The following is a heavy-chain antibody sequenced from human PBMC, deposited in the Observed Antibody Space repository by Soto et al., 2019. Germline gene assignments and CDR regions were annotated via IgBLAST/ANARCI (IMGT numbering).Heavy chain of an antibody. CDR1: GASISGYY. Sequence: SETLSLTWTVSGASISGYYWSWIRKSAGKGLEWIGRIYATGTTDYNPSLKSRVMMSVDTSKKQFSLRLRSVTAADTAVYYCVRDGTKTLRDWFDPWGQGISVTVSS. J-gene: IGHJ5*02. CDR3: VRDGTKTLRDWFDP. D-gene: IGHD1-1*01. CDR2: IYATGTT. V-gene: IGHV4-4*07.